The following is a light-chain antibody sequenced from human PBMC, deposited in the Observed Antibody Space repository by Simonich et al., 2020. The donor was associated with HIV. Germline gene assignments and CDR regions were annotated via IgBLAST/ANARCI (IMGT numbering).Light chain of an antibody. J-gene: IGKJ1*01. V-gene: IGKV4-1*01. CDR3: QQYYSTPPT. CDR2: WAS. Sequence: DIVMTQSPDALAVSLGERGTINCKSSQSVLYSSNNKTYLAGYQQKPGQPPKLLIYWASTRESGVPARFSASGSGTDFTLTISSLQAEDVAIYYCQQYYSTPPTFGQGTKVEIK. CDR1: QSVLYSSNNKTY.